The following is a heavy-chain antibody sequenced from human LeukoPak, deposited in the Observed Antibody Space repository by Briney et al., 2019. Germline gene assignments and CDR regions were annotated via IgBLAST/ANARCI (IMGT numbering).Heavy chain of an antibody. CDR2: IYYSGST. J-gene: IGHJ6*02. CDR1: GGSISSYY. V-gene: IGHV4-59*01. CDR3: ARDRNIGYDFWSGYYAGFGMDV. D-gene: IGHD3-3*01. Sequence: KTSETLSLTCTVSGGSISSYYWSWIRQPPGKGLEWIGYIYYSGSTNYNPSLKSRVTISVDTSKNQFSLKLSSVTAADTAVYYCARDRNIGYDFWSGYYAGFGMDVWGQGTTVTVSS.